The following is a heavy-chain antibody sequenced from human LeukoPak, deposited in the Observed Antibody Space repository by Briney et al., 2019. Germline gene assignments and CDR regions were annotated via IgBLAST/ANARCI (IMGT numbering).Heavy chain of an antibody. CDR2: INWNGSIT. CDR1: GFTFDDFG. D-gene: IGHD2/OR15-2a*01. V-gene: IGHV3-20*04. J-gene: IGHJ4*02. CDR3: TRDETVIDY. Sequence: PGGSLRLSCTTSGFTFDDFGLSWVRQAPGKGLEWVSSINWNGSITTYADSVRGRFTISRDNDKNSLYLQMNSLKVEDTALYYCTRDETVIDYWGPGTLVTVSS.